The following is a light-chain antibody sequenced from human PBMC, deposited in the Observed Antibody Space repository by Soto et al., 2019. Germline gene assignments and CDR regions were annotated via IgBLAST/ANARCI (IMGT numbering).Light chain of an antibody. CDR1: QRVSSN. CDR3: QEYNNRALA. J-gene: IGKJ4*01. V-gene: IGKV3-15*01. CDR2: GVS. Sequence: EIVMTQSPATLSVSPGERATLSCSASQRVSSNLAWYQQKPGQAPRLLIYGVSTRATGIPARFSGSGSVTEFTLIISSLQSEDFAVYYCQEYNNRALAVGGGTKVRIK.